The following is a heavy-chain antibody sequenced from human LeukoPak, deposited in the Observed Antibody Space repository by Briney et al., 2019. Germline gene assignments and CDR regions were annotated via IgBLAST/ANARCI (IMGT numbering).Heavy chain of an antibody. CDR1: GFTFSSYW. J-gene: IGHJ4*02. CDR3: ATGAGCGY. CDR2: IKQDGSER. V-gene: IGHV3-7*03. D-gene: IGHD6-19*01. Sequence: QPGGSVRLSCAASGFTFSSYWMTWVRQAPGKGLEWVANIKQDGSERNYVDSVKGRFAISRDNAKNSLYLQMNTLRDEDTAVYYCATGAGCGYWGQGTLVTVSS.